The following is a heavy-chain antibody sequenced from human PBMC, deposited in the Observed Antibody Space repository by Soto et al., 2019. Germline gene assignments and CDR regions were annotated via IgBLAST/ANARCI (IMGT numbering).Heavy chain of an antibody. Sequence: SETLSLTCAVYGGSFSGYYWSWIRQPPGKGLEWIGEINHSGSTNYNPSLKSRVTISVDTSKNQFSLKLSSVTAADTAVYYCARGWDYDYSNYSDYWGQGTLVTVSS. CDR3: ARGWDYDYSNYSDY. V-gene: IGHV4-34*01. D-gene: IGHD4-4*01. J-gene: IGHJ4*02. CDR1: GGSFSGYY. CDR2: INHSGST.